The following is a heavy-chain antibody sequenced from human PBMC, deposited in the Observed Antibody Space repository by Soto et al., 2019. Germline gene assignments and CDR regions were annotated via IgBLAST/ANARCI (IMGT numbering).Heavy chain of an antibody. Sequence: GGSLRLSCAASGFHFSTYAMSWVRQAPGKGLEWVSAISYGGGTTYYADSVKGRFTISRDNSKNTLYLQMNSLRAEDTAVYYCAKNPGYYYDSTGYHFDYWGQGTLVTVSS. J-gene: IGHJ4*02. CDR2: ISYGGGTT. V-gene: IGHV3-23*01. CDR3: AKNPGYYYDSTGYHFDY. D-gene: IGHD3-22*01. CDR1: GFHFSTYA.